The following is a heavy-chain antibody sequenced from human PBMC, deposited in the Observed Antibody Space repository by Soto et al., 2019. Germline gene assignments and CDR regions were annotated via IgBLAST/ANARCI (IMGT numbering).Heavy chain of an antibody. CDR2: IYYSGST. CDR1: GGSISSGDYY. J-gene: IGHJ4*02. V-gene: IGHV4-30-4*01. CDR3: ARDLRGGNKSGYFDY. D-gene: IGHD3-16*01. Sequence: SETLSLTCTVSGGSISSGDYYWSWIRQPPGKGLEWIGYIYYSGSTYYNPSLKSRVTISVDTSKNQFSLKLSSVTAADTAVYYCARDLRGGNKSGYFDYWGQGTLVTVSS.